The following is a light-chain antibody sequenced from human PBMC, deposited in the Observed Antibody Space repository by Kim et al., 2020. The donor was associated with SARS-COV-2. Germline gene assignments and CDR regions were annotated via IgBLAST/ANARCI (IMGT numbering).Light chain of an antibody. V-gene: IGLV2-8*01. Sequence: GQAVASSCTGTSSDVGGYNYVAWYQQHPGKAPKLMIYEVSKRPSGGPDRFSGSKSGNTASLTVSGLQAEDEADYYCSSYAGSNNVVFGGGTQLTVL. CDR2: EVS. CDR3: SSYAGSNNVV. J-gene: IGLJ2*01. CDR1: SSDVGGYNY.